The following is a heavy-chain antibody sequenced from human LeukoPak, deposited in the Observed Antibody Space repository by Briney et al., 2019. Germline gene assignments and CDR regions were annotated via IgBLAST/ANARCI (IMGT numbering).Heavy chain of an antibody. Sequence: GGSLRLSCAASGFTVSSNYMSWVRQAPGKGLEWVSVINPGGGSTYYADSVKGRFTIYRDNSKNTLYLQMNSVRAEDTVVYYCAKAGGNSFFDYWGQGTLVTVSS. V-gene: IGHV3-23*01. J-gene: IGHJ4*02. CDR2: INPGGGST. D-gene: IGHD1-7*01. CDR3: AKAGGNSFFDY. CDR1: GFTVSSNY.